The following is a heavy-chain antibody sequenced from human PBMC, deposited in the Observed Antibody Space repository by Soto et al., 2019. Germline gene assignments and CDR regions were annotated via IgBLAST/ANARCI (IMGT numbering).Heavy chain of an antibody. Sequence: GGSLRLSCAASGFTFSNAWMSWVRQAPGKGLEWVGRIKSYTNGGTTDYAAPVKGRYAISRDDSKNTLYLQMNSLKTEDAGVYYCTTDDPINKYWGQGTLVTVSS. J-gene: IGHJ4*02. CDR1: GFTFSNAW. CDR2: IKSYTNGGTT. V-gene: IGHV3-15*01. CDR3: TTDDPINKY.